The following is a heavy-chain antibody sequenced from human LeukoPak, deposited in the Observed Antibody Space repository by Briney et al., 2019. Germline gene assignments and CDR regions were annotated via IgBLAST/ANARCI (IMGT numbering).Heavy chain of an antibody. D-gene: IGHD6-19*01. CDR1: GGSISSSNW. CDR3: ARDSGEQWLVRAFDI. J-gene: IGHJ3*02. CDR2: IYHSGST. Sequence: PSETLSLTCAVSGGSISSSNWWSWVRQPPGKGLEWIGEIYHSGSTNYNPSLKSRVTISVDKSKNQFSPKLSSVTAADTAVYYCARDSGEQWLVRAFDIWGQGTMVTVSS. V-gene: IGHV4-4*02.